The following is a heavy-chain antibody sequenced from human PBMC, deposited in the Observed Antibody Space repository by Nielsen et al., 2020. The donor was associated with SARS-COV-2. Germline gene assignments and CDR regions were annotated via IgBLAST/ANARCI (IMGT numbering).Heavy chain of an antibody. D-gene: IGHD6-19*01. CDR1: GGSFSGYD. V-gene: IGHV4-34*01. J-gene: IGHJ3*02. CDR2: INHSGGS. CDR3: ARDFISDSSGDAFDI. Sequence: SETLSLTCAVYGGSFSGYDWSWIRQPPGKGLEWIGEINHSGGSNYSPSLKSRVAILVDTSKNQFSLRLNSATAADTAVYYCARDFISDSSGDAFDIWGQGTMVTVSS.